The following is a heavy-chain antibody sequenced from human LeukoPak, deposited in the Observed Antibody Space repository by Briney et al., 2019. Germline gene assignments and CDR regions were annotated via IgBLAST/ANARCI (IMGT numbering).Heavy chain of an antibody. V-gene: IGHV3-21*01. Sequence: GGSLRLSCAASGFAFSSYNMNWVRQAPGKGLEWVSFISTGSSYIYYADSVKGRFTISRDNAKDSLSLQMNSLRAEDTAVYYCARGYVDYYDYWGQGTLVTVSS. CDR3: ARGYVDYYDY. CDR1: GFAFSSYN. J-gene: IGHJ4*02. CDR2: ISTGSSYI. D-gene: IGHD5-12*01.